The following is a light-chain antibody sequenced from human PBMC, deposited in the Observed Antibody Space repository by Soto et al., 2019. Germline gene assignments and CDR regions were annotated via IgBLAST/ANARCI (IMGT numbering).Light chain of an antibody. J-gene: IGKJ2*01. CDR2: GAS. CDR1: QSVSSN. V-gene: IGKV3-15*01. Sequence: EIVMTQSPATLSVSPGERATLSCRASQSVSSNLAWYQQKPGQAPRLLIYGASTRATGIPARFSGSGSGTEFTRTISSLQSEDFAVYYCQQYNNWPPKYTVGQGTKLEIK. CDR3: QQYNNWPPKYT.